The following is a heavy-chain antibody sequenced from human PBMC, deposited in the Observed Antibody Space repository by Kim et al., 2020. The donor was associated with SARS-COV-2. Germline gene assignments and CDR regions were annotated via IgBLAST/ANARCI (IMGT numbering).Heavy chain of an antibody. D-gene: IGHD3-22*01. V-gene: IGHV3-23*03. J-gene: IGHJ4*02. CDR3: AKGNTYYEY. Sequence: GGSLSLSCAASGFTFSNYVVNWVRQTPGKGLEWVSLVTGDGNTAHYVDSVNGRFTISRDNSKNTLYLQMNSLRAEDAAVYYCAKGNTYYEYWGQGALVTVSS. CDR1: GFTFSNYV. CDR2: VTGDGNTA.